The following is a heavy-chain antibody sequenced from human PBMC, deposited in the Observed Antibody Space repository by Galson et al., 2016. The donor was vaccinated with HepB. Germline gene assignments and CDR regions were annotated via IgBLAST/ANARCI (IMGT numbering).Heavy chain of an antibody. CDR1: GFTFNNYD. CDR2: ITRSGGTT. CDR3: ARDVRGSEDY. Sequence: SLRLSCEASGFTFNNYDMHWFRQAPGKGLEWVSYITRSGGTTLYADSVKGRFTISRDNAKNSLYLQMNSLRDEDTAVYYCARDVRGSEDYWGQGTLVTVSS. D-gene: IGHD1-26*01. V-gene: IGHV3-48*02. J-gene: IGHJ4*02.